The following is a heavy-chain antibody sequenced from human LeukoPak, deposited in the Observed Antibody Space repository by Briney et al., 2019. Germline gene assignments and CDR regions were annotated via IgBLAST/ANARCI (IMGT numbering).Heavy chain of an antibody. Sequence: PSETLSLTCTVSGGSISSYYWSWIRQPPGKGLEWIGYIYYSGSTNYTPSLKSRVTISVDTSKNQFSLKLSSVTAADTAVYYCARYRSSGWYDVDYWGQGTLVTVSS. CDR3: ARYRSSGWYDVDY. J-gene: IGHJ4*02. CDR1: GGSISSYY. D-gene: IGHD6-19*01. CDR2: IYYSGST. V-gene: IGHV4-59*01.